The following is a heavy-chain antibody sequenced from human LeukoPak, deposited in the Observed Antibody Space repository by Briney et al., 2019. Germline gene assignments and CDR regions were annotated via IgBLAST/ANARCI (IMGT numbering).Heavy chain of an antibody. D-gene: IGHD1-26*01. Sequence: SETLPLTCAVSGYSISSGYYWGWIRQPPGKGLEWIGSIYHSGSTYYNPSLKSRVTISVDTSKNQFSLKLSSVTAADTAVYYCARASLVGATGHDYWGQGTLVTVSS. CDR3: ARASLVGATGHDY. V-gene: IGHV4-38-2*01. J-gene: IGHJ4*02. CDR1: GYSISSGYY. CDR2: IYHSGST.